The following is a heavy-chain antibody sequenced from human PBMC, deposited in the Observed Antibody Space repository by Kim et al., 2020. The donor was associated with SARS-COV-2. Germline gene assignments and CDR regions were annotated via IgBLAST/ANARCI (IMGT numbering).Heavy chain of an antibody. V-gene: IGHV3-7*03. J-gene: IGHJ6*02. CDR3: ARAPSALAAPGYYYYYGMDV. Sequence: GGSLRLSCAASGFTFSSYWMSWVRQAPGKGLEWVANIKQDGSEKYYVDSVKGRFTISRDNAKNSLYLQMNSLRAEDTAVYYCARAPSALAAPGYYYYYGMDVWGQGTTVTVSS. D-gene: IGHD1-1*01. CDR2: IKQDGSEK. CDR1: GFTFSSYW.